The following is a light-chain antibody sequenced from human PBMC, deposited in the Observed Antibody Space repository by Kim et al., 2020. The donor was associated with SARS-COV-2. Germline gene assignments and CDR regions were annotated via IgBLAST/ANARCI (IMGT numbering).Light chain of an antibody. V-gene: IGLV3-1*01. CDR2: KDS. CDR3: QAWDSGTAG. J-gene: IGLJ2*01. Sequence: PGKAASTTCSGGKLGDKYACWYQQKPGQSPVLVIDKDSKRPSGIPERFAGSNSGNTASLTIGGTQAMDEADYYCQAWDSGTAGFGGGTQLTVL. CDR1: KLGDKY.